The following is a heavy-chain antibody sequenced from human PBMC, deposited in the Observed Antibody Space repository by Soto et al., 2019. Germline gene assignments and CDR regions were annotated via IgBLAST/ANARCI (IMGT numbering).Heavy chain of an antibody. Sequence: QVQLVQSGAEAKKPGSSVKVSCMASGGAFNNYMISWVRQAPGQGLEWLGRINPTLGTASYAQRFQGRVTISADISMSTSYMELSSLRSEDTAPYFCARDNYDFWNGYSYNWFDPWGQGTLVTVSS. CDR3: ARDNYDFWNGYSYNWFDP. D-gene: IGHD3-3*01. V-gene: IGHV1-69*08. CDR1: GGAFNNYM. CDR2: INPTLGTA. J-gene: IGHJ5*02.